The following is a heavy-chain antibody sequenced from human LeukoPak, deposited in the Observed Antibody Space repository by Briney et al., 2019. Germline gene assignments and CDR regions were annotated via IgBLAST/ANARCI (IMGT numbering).Heavy chain of an antibody. V-gene: IGHV3-64*01. J-gene: IGHJ4*02. CDR1: GFTFSSHA. Sequence: GGSLRLSCAASGFTFSSHAMHWIRQAPGKGLEYVSAISSDGGVTYYANSVKGRFTISRDNSKNTVHLQMGSLRGEDMAVYYCARDPHCGSTSCLSYFDYWGQGTLVTVSS. CDR2: ISSDGGVT. CDR3: ARDPHCGSTSCLSYFDY. D-gene: IGHD2-2*01.